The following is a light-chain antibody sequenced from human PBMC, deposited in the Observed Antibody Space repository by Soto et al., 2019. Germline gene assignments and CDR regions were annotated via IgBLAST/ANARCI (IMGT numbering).Light chain of an antibody. Sequence: DIQLTQSPSFLSASVGDRVTITCRASQGISSYVAWYQQKPGKAPKLLIYTASTLQSGVQSRLSGSGSGTEFTLTISCLQPEDCATSYGQHLNSYPITFGQGTRLEIK. CDR2: TAS. V-gene: IGKV1-9*01. CDR3: QHLNSYPIT. CDR1: QGISSY. J-gene: IGKJ5*01.